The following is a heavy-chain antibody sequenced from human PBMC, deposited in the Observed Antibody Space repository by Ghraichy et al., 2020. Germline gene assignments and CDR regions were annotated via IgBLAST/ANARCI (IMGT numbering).Heavy chain of an antibody. D-gene: IGHD6-13*01. CDR1: GFTFSYYY. V-gene: IGHV3-11*01. Sequence: GESLNISCAASGFTFSYYYMSWIRQAPGKGLEWVSYISSSGSTIYYADSVKGRFTISRDNAKNSLYLQMNSLRAEDTAVYYCARDFGPGTASAGYYYYGMDVWGQGTTVTVSS. J-gene: IGHJ6*02. CDR2: ISSSGSTI. CDR3: ARDFGPGTASAGYYYYGMDV.